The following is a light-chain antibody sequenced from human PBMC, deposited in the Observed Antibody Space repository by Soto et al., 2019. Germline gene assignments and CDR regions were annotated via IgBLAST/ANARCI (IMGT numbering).Light chain of an antibody. J-gene: IGLJ2*01. Sequence: QSVLTQPRSVSGAPGQRVTISCTGSSSNIGAGFDVHWYQQLPGTAPKLLIYGNTNRPSGVPDRFSGSKSDTSASLAITGLQAEDEADYYCQSYDSSLSGVVFGGGTKLTV. CDR2: GNT. V-gene: IGLV1-40*01. CDR3: QSYDSSLSGVV. CDR1: SSNIGAGFD.